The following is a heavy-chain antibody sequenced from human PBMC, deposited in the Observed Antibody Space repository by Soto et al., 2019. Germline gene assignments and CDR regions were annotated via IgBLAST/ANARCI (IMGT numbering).Heavy chain of an antibody. V-gene: IGHV4-30-2*01. CDR3: ARAHYGDYGYGMDV. Sequence: QLQLQESGSGLVKPSQTLSLTCAVSGGSISSGGYSWSWIRQPPGKGLEWIGYIYHSGYTYYNPSLKSRVTIAVDRSKNQFSLKLSSVTAADTAVYYSARAHYGDYGYGMDVWGQGTTVTVSS. CDR2: IYHSGYT. D-gene: IGHD4-17*01. CDR1: GGSISSGGYS. J-gene: IGHJ6*02.